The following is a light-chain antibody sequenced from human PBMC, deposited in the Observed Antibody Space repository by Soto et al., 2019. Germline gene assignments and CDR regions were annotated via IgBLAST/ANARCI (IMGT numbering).Light chain of an antibody. V-gene: IGLV2-14*01. CDR3: SSYTSSSTLV. CDR1: SSDVGGYNY. Sequence: QSALTQPASVSGSPGQSITISCSGTSSDVGGYNYVAWYQQYPGKAPKLIIYEVSYRPSGVSNRFSGSKSGNTASLTISGLQAEDAADYYCSSYTSSSTLVFGGGTKLTVL. CDR2: EVS. J-gene: IGLJ3*02.